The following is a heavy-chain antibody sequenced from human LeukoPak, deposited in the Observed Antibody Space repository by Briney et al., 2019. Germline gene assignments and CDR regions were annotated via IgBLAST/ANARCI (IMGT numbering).Heavy chain of an antibody. CDR1: GGSISNYY. CDR2: IYYSGST. V-gene: IGHV4-59*08. D-gene: IGHD6-19*01. Sequence: SETLSLTCTVSGGSISNYYWTWIRQLPGKGLEWIGYIYYSGSTNYNPSLKSRVTISVDTSKNQFSLKLSSVTAADTAVYYCARNGLAVAGWFDPWGQGTLVTVSS. CDR3: ARNGLAVAGWFDP. J-gene: IGHJ5*02.